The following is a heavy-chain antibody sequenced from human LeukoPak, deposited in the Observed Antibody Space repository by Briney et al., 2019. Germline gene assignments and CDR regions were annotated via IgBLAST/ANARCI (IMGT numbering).Heavy chain of an antibody. V-gene: IGHV1-18*01. J-gene: IGHJ6*02. Sequence: ASVKVSCKASGYTFTSYPISWVRQAPGQGLEWMGWISAYNDNTNYAQKLQGRVTMTTDTSTSTAYMELRSLRSDGTAVYYCARGWLLPNSGMDVWGQGTTVTVSS. CDR1: GYTFTSYP. CDR3: ARGWLLPNSGMDV. D-gene: IGHD3-22*01. CDR2: ISAYNDNT.